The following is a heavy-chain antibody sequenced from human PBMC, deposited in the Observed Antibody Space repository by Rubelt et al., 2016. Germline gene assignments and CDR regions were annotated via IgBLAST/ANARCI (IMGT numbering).Heavy chain of an antibody. J-gene: IGHJ4*02. CDR3: AVTSSARPHFDY. CDR1: GYSISSGYY. V-gene: IGHV4-38-2*02. D-gene: IGHD6-6*01. Sequence: QVQLQESGPGLVKPSETLSLTCTVSGYSISSGYYWGWIRQPPGKGLEWIGYIYYSGSTNYNPSLKCRVTISVAKSKNQFSLKLSSVTAADTAVYYCAVTSSARPHFDYWGQGTLVTVSS. CDR2: IYYSGST.